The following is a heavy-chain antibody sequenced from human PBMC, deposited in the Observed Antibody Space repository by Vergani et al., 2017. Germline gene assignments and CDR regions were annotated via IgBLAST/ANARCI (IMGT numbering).Heavy chain of an antibody. CDR1: GFTFSSYS. CDR3: AMVDSSGYYYDAGAFDI. CDR2: ISSSSSYI. Sequence: EVQLVESGGGLVKPGGSLRLSCAASGFTFSSYSMNWVRQAPGKGLEWVSSISSSSSYIYYADSVKGRFTISRDNAKNSLYLQMNSLRAEDTAVYYCAMVDSSGYYYDAGAFDIWGQGTMVTVSS. D-gene: IGHD3-22*01. J-gene: IGHJ3*02. V-gene: IGHV3-21*01.